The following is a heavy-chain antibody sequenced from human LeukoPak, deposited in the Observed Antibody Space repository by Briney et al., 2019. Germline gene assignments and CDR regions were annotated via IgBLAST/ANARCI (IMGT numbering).Heavy chain of an antibody. CDR3: ARVAGAFDI. Sequence: SETLSLTCTVSGGSLSNYYWSWIRQPQGKGLEWIGYIYYSGSTNYNPSLKSRVTISLDTSKNHFSLKLSSVTAADTAIYYCARVAGAFDIWGQGTMVTVSS. J-gene: IGHJ3*02. CDR1: GGSLSNYY. CDR2: IYYSGST. D-gene: IGHD6-25*01. V-gene: IGHV4-59*01.